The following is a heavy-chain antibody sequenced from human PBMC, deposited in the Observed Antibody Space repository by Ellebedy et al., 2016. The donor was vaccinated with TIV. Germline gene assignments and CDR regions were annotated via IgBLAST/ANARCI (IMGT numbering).Heavy chain of an antibody. Sequence: GESLKISXKGSGYSFTSYWISWGRQMPGKGLEWMGRIDPSDSYTNYSPSFQGHVTISADKSISTAYLQWSSLKASDTAMYYCASTGCTSCYGMDVWGQGTTVTVSS. D-gene: IGHD2-2*01. J-gene: IGHJ6*02. CDR1: GYSFTSYW. V-gene: IGHV5-10-1*01. CDR3: ASTGCTSCYGMDV. CDR2: IDPSDSYT.